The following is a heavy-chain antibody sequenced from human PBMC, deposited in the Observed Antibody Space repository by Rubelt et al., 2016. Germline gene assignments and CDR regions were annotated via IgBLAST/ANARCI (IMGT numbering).Heavy chain of an antibody. Sequence: QVQLVQSGAEVKKPGASVKVSCKASEYSFTKNPIHWVRQAPGQRLEWMGWINAGNGNTQYSQKFQVIVTSTRDTAARTAYSELSSLRSEDTAVYYCAREDTTDRGWYDALDIWGQGTMVTVSS. CDR2: INAGNGNT. J-gene: IGHJ3*02. D-gene: IGHD6-19*01. V-gene: IGHV1-3*01. CDR3: AREDTTDRGWYDALDI. CDR1: EYSFTKNP.